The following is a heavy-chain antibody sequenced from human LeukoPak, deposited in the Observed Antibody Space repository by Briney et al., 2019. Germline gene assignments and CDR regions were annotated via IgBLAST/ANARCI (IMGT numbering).Heavy chain of an antibody. V-gene: IGHV4-34*01. CDR2: INHSGST. CDR3: ARHPSLITSRFDFDY. CDR1: GGSFSGYY. J-gene: IGHJ4*02. Sequence: PSETLSLTCAVYGGSFSGYYWSWIRQPPGKGLEWIGEINHSGSTNYNPSLKSRVTISVDTSKNQFSLKLSSVTAADTAVYYCARHPSLITSRFDFDYWGQGTLVTVSS. D-gene: IGHD3-16*01.